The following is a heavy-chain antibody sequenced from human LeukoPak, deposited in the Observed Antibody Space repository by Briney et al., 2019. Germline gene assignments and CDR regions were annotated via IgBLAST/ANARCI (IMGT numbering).Heavy chain of an antibody. V-gene: IGHV4-39*01. CDR2: IYYSGST. CDR3: ARHKTGQGDYDILTGYSGVYNWFDP. D-gene: IGHD3-9*01. J-gene: IGHJ5*02. CDR1: GGSISSSSYY. Sequence: SETLSLTCTVSGGSISSSSYYWGWIRQPPGKGLEWIGSIYYSGSTYYNPSLKSRVTISVDTSKNQFSLKLSSVTAADTAVYYCARHKTGQGDYDILTGYSGVYNWFDPWGQGTLVTVSS.